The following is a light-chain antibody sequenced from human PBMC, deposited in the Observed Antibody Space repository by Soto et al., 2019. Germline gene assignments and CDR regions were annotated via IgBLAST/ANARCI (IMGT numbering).Light chain of an antibody. CDR3: LLSQSDIRV. CDR1: AGAVTSDHY. Sequence: QAVVTQEPSLTVSPGGTVTLTCGSSAGAVTSDHYPNWFQHKPGQAPRTLIYDATNRHSWTPARFSGSVLGGKAALIVSGAQPEDEAEYYCLLSQSDIRVFGGGTKLTVL. V-gene: IGLV7-46*01. J-gene: IGLJ3*02. CDR2: DAT.